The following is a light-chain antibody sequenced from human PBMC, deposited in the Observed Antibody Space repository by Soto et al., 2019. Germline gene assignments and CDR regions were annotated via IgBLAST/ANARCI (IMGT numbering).Light chain of an antibody. V-gene: IGKV3-20*01. Sequence: EIVLTQSPATLSVSPGERATLSCTASQSINSNLAWYQQRPGQAPRLLIYGASNRATGIPDRFSGSGSGTDFTLTISRLEPEDFAVYYCQQYGSSGTFGQGTKVDIK. J-gene: IGKJ1*01. CDR3: QQYGSSGT. CDR1: QSINSN. CDR2: GAS.